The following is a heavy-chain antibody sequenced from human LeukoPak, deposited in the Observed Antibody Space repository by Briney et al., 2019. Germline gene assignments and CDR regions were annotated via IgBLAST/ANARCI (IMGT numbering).Heavy chain of an antibody. CDR3: ARVAGGRYCSSTSCYMRGWFDP. J-gene: IGHJ5*02. Sequence: SVKVSCKASRGTFSSYAITWVRQAPGQGLEWMGGIIPIFGTANYAQKFQGRVTITGDEFTSTAYMELSSLRSEDTAVYYCARVAGGRYCSSTSCYMRGWFDPWGQGTLVTVSS. V-gene: IGHV1-69*13. CDR2: IIPIFGTA. D-gene: IGHD2-2*02. CDR1: RGTFSSYA.